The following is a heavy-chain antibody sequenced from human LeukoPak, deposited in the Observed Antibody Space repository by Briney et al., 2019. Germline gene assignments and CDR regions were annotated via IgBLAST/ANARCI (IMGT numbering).Heavy chain of an antibody. D-gene: IGHD6-19*01. CDR1: GFIFRNYG. Sequence: QPGRSLRLSCAASGFIFRNYGMYWVRQVPAKGLEWVAVIWHDGSAEFYADSVKGRFSISRDDSKNTVYLQMNSLRVEDTALYYCARDSRGGWSGYFDLWGQGIVVTVSS. J-gene: IGHJ4*02. V-gene: IGHV3-33*07. CDR2: IWHDGSAE. CDR3: ARDSRGGWSGYFDL.